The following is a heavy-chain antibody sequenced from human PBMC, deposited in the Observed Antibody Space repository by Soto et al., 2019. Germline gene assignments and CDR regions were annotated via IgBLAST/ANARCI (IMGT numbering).Heavy chain of an antibody. Sequence: GASVKVSCKASGYIFTNYYIHWVRQAPGQGLEWMGIINPSGGTTSYAQKLQGRVTVTRDSSTSTVYMELSSLRSEETAVYYCARAVENFDYWGQGKLVTVS. CDR2: INPSGGTT. J-gene: IGHJ4*02. CDR1: GYIFTNYY. V-gene: IGHV1-46*04. CDR3: ARAVENFDY.